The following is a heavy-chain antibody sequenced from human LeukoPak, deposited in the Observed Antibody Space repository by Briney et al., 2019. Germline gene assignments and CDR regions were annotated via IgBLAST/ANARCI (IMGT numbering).Heavy chain of an antibody. Sequence: SETLSLTCTVSGGSTSSDYWSWVRQSPGKGLEWVGYVYNSGDTGKNPSLKSRVTILLDTSKNQCSLKLTSVSAADTAVYYCARLKLGAYFDLWGRGTLVTVSS. V-gene: IGHV4-59*08. CDR2: VYNSGDT. D-gene: IGHD3-16*01. CDR1: GGSTSSDY. J-gene: IGHJ2*01. CDR3: ARLKLGAYFDL.